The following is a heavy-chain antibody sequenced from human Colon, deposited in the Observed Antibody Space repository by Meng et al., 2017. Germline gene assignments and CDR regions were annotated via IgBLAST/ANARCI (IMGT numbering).Heavy chain of an antibody. V-gene: IGHV4-34*01. CDR1: GGSFSGYY. J-gene: IGHJ4*02. CDR2: INHSGST. CDR3: ARGGRSSDYDSSGYPDY. Sequence: SETLSLTCAVYGGSFSGYYWSWIRQPPGKGLEWIGEINHSGSTNYNPSLKSRVTISVDTSKNQFSLKLSSVTAADTAVYYCARGGRSSDYDSSGYPDYWGQGTLVIVSS. D-gene: IGHD3-22*01.